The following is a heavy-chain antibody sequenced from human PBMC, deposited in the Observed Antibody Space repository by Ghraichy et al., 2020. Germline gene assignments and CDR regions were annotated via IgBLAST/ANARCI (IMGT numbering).Heavy chain of an antibody. D-gene: IGHD3-3*01. J-gene: IGHJ4*02. CDR2: ISSSGSTI. CDR3: AGNFWSGYPDY. CDR1: GFTFSSYE. Sequence: GGSLSLSCAASGFTFSSYEMNWVRQAPGKGLEWVSYISSSGSTIYYADSVKGRFTISRDNAKNSLYLQMNSLRAEDTAVYYCAGNFWSGYPDYWGQGTLVTVSS. V-gene: IGHV3-48*03.